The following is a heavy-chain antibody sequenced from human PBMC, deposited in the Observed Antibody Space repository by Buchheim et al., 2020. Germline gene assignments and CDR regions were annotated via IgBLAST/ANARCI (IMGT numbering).Heavy chain of an antibody. V-gene: IGHV3-33*01. CDR2: IWYDGNNK. D-gene: IGHD6-13*01. CDR3: ARLGSSWSFDF. J-gene: IGHJ4*02. Sequence: QVQMVESGGGVVQPGRSLRLSCAASGFTFSNYGVDWVRQAPSKGLEWVAVIWYDGNNKYYADSVKGRFTISRDNSKNTVWLQMNSLRVEDTAIYYCARLGSSWSFDFWGQGAL. CDR1: GFTFSNYG.